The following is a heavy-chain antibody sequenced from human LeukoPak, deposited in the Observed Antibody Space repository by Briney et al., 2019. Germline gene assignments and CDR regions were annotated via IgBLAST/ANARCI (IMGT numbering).Heavy chain of an antibody. D-gene: IGHD1-1*01. J-gene: IGHJ6*03. CDR3: ARGLGWKVTPMGLFYMDV. CDR1: GGSFSGYD. Sequence: SETLSLTCGVDGGSFSGYDWSWVRQPPGKGLEWIGEMNYGGDTNYNPSLKSRVTISVDTSKNQFSLKVRSVTAADTAVYFCARGLGWKVTPMGLFYMDVWGEGATVTVSS. V-gene: IGHV4-34*01. CDR2: MNYGGDT.